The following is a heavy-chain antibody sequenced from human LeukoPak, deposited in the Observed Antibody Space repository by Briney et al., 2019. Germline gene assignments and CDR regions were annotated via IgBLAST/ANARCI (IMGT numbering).Heavy chain of an antibody. J-gene: IGHJ4*02. CDR2: INHSGST. D-gene: IGHD1-26*01. V-gene: IGHV4-34*01. Sequence: SETLSLTCAVYGGSFSGYYWSWIRQPPGKGLEWIGEINHSGSTNYNPSLKSRVTISVDTSKNQFSLKLSSATAADTAVYYCARHGDGESGSYYPLGYWGQGTLVTVSS. CDR3: ARHGDGESGSYYPLGY. CDR1: GGSFSGYY.